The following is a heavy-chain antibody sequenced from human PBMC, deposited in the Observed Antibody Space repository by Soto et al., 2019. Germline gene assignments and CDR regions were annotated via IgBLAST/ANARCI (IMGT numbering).Heavy chain of an antibody. Sequence: PGGSLRLSCAAAGFSVSTSHISWVRQAPGKGLEWVSVIYSGGATHYAVSVKGRLIISRDKSKNTVDLQMNSLRAEDTALYYCAKLRYSGGAGYFDYWGQGTLVTVSS. V-gene: IGHV3-53*05. CDR3: AKLRYSGGAGYFDY. D-gene: IGHD1-26*01. CDR1: GFSVSTSH. J-gene: IGHJ4*02. CDR2: IYSGGAT.